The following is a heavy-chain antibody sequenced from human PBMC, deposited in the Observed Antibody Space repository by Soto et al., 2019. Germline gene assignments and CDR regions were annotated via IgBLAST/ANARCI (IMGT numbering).Heavy chain of an antibody. CDR3: AKSRVSIGAIVTLLDS. V-gene: IGHV3-23*01. CDR1: GFTFSSYA. J-gene: IGHJ4*02. D-gene: IGHD3-16*02. Sequence: EVQLLESGGGLVQPGGSLTLSCATSGFTFSSYAMVWVRQAAEKGLEWVASISNNGDTAYYADSVKGRFTISRGNSENTLYLQMNGLRADDTALYCCAKSRVSIGAIVTLLDSWGQGTQVTVSS. CDR2: ISNNGDTA.